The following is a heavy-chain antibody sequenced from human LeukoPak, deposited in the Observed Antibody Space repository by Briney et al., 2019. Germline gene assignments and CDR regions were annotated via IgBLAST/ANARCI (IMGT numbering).Heavy chain of an antibody. CDR3: ARHLDSSGVTGYFDY. V-gene: IGHV4-38-2*01. D-gene: IGHD6-19*01. J-gene: IGHJ4*02. CDR2: IYHSGST. CDR1: GYSISSGYY. Sequence: SETLSLTCAVSGYSISSGYYWGWIRQPPGKGLEWIGSIYHSGSTYYNPSLKSRVTISVDTSKNQFSLKLSSVTAADTAVYYCARHLDSSGVTGYFDYWGQGTLVTVSS.